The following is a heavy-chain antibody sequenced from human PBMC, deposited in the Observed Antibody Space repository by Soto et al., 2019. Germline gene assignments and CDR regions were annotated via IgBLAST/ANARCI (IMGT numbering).Heavy chain of an antibody. CDR2: ISVSVGTT. J-gene: IGHJ4*02. Sequence: PWGSLALSCVAYGFTFSSYALNWVRQAPGRGLEWVSAISVSVGTTYYADSVKGRFTISRDNSKNTLFLQMNSLRAEDAAICYCAKSPSVISTSCDYWGQGRLFSLSS. D-gene: IGHD3-22*01. CDR1: GFTFSSYA. CDR3: AKSPSVISTSCDY. V-gene: IGHV3-23*01.